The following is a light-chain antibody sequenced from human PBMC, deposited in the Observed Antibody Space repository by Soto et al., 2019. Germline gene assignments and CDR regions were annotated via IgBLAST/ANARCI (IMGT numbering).Light chain of an antibody. Sequence: DIQMTQSPSSLSASVGDRVTITCRASQSISSYLNWYQQKPGKAPKLLIYAASSLQSGVPSRFSGSGSGTDFTLTIISLQPEDFATYYSQQSYSTPPTFGQGTKVEIK. CDR3: QQSYSTPPT. CDR1: QSISSY. CDR2: AAS. J-gene: IGKJ1*01. V-gene: IGKV1-39*01.